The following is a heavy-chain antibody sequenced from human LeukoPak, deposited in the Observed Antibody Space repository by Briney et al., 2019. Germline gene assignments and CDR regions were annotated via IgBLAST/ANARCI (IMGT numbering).Heavy chain of an antibody. V-gene: IGHV4-4*07. J-gene: IGHJ6*02. CDR1: GGSIGGYY. Sequence: PSETLSLTCTVSGGSIGGYYWSWIRQPAGKGPEWIGRIYPSGSTNCNPSLKSRVTLSIDMSRNHFSLNMISVTAADTAVYFCARMAASYYYHSMDVWGQGTTVTVSS. D-gene: IGHD5-24*01. CDR2: IYPSGST. CDR3: ARMAASYYYHSMDV.